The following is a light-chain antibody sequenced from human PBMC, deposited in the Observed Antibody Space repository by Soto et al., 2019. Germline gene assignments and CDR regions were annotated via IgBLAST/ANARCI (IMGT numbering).Light chain of an antibody. J-gene: IGKJ4*01. Sequence: EIVLTQSPGTLSLSPGERATLSCRASQSVSSNYLAWYQQKPGQAPRLLIYGASSRATGIPDRFSGSGSGTDFTLTISRLEPGDFVVYYCQQYGSSPPLTFGGGTKVEIK. CDR2: GAS. V-gene: IGKV3-20*01. CDR1: QSVSSNY. CDR3: QQYGSSPPLT.